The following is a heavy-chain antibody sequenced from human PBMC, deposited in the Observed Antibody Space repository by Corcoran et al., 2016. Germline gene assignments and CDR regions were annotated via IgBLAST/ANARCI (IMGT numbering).Heavy chain of an antibody. CDR2: IYYSGST. D-gene: IGHD3-16*01. CDR3: ARGFRGMLAYNWFDP. J-gene: IGHJ5*02. V-gene: IGHV4-31*03. Sequence: QVQLQESGPGLVKPSQTLSLTCTVSGGSISSGGYYWSWIRQHPGKGLEWIGYIYYSGSTYYNPPLKSRVTISVDTSKNQFSLKLSSVTAADTAVYYCARGFRGMLAYNWFDPWGQGTLVTVSS. CDR1: GGSISSGGYY.